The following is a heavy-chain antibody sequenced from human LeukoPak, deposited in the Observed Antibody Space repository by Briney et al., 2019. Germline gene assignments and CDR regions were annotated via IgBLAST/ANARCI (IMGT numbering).Heavy chain of an antibody. Sequence: PSETLSLTCTVSGGSFSSSSYYWGWIRQPPGKGLEWIGSIYYSGSTYYNPSLKSRVTISVDTSKNQFSLKLSSVTAADTAVYYCVRDRGGGGNDYWGQGTLVTVSS. D-gene: IGHD2-15*01. CDR1: GGSFSSSSYY. V-gene: IGHV4-39*07. J-gene: IGHJ4*02. CDR3: VRDRGGGGNDY. CDR2: IYYSGST.